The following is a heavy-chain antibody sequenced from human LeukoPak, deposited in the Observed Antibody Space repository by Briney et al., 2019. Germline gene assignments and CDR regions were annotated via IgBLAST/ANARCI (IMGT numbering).Heavy chain of an antibody. CDR3: ARDFGPLGSGSIDY. J-gene: IGHJ4*02. V-gene: IGHV3-11*06. Sequence: GGSLRLSCAASGFTFSDYYMSWIRQAPGKGLEWVSYISSSNRYTNYADPVNGRFTISRDNAKNPLYLQMNSLRDEDSAVYYCARDFGPLGSGSIDYWGQGTLVTVSS. D-gene: IGHD6-25*01. CDR2: ISSSNRYT. CDR1: GFTFSDYY.